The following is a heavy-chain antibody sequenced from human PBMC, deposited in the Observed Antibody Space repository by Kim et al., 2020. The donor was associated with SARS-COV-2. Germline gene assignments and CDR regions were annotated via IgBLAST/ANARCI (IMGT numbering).Heavy chain of an antibody. CDR2: IYYSGST. D-gene: IGHD3-22*01. CDR3: ARTFLSLPDHYFDY. V-gene: IGHV4-30-4*01. Sequence: SETLSLTCTVSGGSISSGDYYWSWIRQPPGKGLEWIGYIYYSGSTYYNPSLKSRVTISVDTSKNQFSLKLSSVTAADTAVYYCARTFLSLPDHYFDYWGQGTLVTVSS. J-gene: IGHJ4*02. CDR1: GGSISSGDYY.